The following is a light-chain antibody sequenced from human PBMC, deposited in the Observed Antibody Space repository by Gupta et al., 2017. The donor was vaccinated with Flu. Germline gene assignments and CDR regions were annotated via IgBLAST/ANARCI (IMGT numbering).Light chain of an antibody. CDR3: SSYTSGSTLVVA. Sequence: QSALTQPASVSGSPGQSITISCTGTTSDVGVYNSVSWYQQRPGTAPKLMIYDVSNRPSGISNRCSGSKSGNTASLTISGLQAEDEADYYCSSYTSGSTLVVAFGGGTKLTVL. V-gene: IGLV2-14*01. J-gene: IGLJ2*01. CDR2: DVS. CDR1: TSDVGVYNS.